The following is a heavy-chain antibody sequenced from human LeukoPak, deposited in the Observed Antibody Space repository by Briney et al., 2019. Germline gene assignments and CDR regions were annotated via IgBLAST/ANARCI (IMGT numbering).Heavy chain of an antibody. CDR2: ITGSVAST. CDR3: AKAPYSSSWGIDY. CDR1: GFAFASNA. D-gene: IGHD6-13*01. Sequence: GGSLRLSCAASGFAFASNAMSWVRQAPGKGLEWVSSITGSVASTYYADSVKGRFTISRDISKNTLYLQMNSLRAEDTAVYYCAKAPYSSSWGIDYWGQGTLVTVSS. V-gene: IGHV3-23*01. J-gene: IGHJ4*02.